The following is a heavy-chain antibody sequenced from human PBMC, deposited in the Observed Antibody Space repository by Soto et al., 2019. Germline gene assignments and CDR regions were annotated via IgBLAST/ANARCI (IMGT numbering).Heavy chain of an antibody. J-gene: IGHJ4*02. D-gene: IGHD3-10*01. CDR1: GGSISSSSYY. Sequence: PSETLSLTCTVSGGSISSSSYYWGWIRQPPGKGLEWIGSIYYSGSTYYNPSLKSRVTISVDTSKNQFSLKLSSVTAADTAVYYCARQIWFGELLYGYDYWGQGTLVTVSS. CDR3: ARQIWFGELLYGYDY. V-gene: IGHV4-39*01. CDR2: IYYSGST.